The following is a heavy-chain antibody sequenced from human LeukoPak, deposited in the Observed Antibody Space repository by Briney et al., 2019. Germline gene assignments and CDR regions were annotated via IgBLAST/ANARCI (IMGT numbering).Heavy chain of an antibody. D-gene: IGHD6-13*01. CDR1: GYTFTSYG. CDR2: ISAYNGNT. CDR3: ARADIAPSYYYYMDV. J-gene: IGHJ6*03. Sequence: GASVKVSFKSSGYTFTSYGISWVRQAPGQGLEWMGLISAYNGNTNYAQKLQGRVTMTTDTSTSTAYMELRSLRSDDTAVYYCARADIAPSYYYYMDVWGKGTTVTISS. V-gene: IGHV1-18*01.